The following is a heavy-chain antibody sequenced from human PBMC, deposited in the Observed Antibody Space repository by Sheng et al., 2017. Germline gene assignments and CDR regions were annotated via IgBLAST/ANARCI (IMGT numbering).Heavy chain of an antibody. V-gene: IGHV1-46*01. J-gene: IGHJ6*02. Sequence: QVQLEQSGAEVKKPGASVKVSCKASGYTFTTYYMHWVRQAPGQGLEWMGIINPSGGSTSYAQKFQGRVTMSRDTSTSTVYMELSSLRSEDTAVYYCARGLLWYGELIDYGMDVWGQGTTVTI. D-gene: IGHD3-10*01. CDR2: INPSGGST. CDR1: GYTFTTYY. CDR3: ARGLLWYGELIDYGMDV.